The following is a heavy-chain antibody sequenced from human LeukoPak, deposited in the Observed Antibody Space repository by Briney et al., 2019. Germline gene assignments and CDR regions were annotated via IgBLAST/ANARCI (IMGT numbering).Heavy chain of an antibody. CDR2: IGTAGDT. J-gene: IGHJ3*02. Sequence: GGSLRLSCAASGFTFSSYDMHWVRQATGKGLEWVSAIGTAGDTYYPGSVKGRFTISRENAKNSLYLQMNSLRAGDTAVYYCERGYCSGGSCYFSGPDAFDIWGQGTMVTVSS. V-gene: IGHV3-13*01. CDR3: ERGYCSGGSCYFSGPDAFDI. D-gene: IGHD2-15*01. CDR1: GFTFSSYD.